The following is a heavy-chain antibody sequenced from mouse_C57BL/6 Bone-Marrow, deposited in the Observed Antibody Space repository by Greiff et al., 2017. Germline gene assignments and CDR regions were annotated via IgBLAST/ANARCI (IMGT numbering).Heavy chain of an antibody. CDR2: ISYDGSN. J-gene: IGHJ2*01. CDR3: ARGET. CDR1: GYSITSGYY. V-gene: IGHV3-6*01. Sequence: VQLKQSGPGLVKPSQSLSLTCSVTGYSITSGYYWNWIRQFPGNKLEWMGYISYDGSNNYNPSLKNRISITRDTSKHQFFMKLNSVTTEDTATYYCARGETWGQGTTLTVSS.